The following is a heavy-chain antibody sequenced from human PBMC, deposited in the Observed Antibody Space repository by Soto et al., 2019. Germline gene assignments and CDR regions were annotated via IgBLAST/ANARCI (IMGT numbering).Heavy chain of an antibody. J-gene: IGHJ4*02. V-gene: IGHV3-73*02. D-gene: IGHD3-22*01. CDR1: GFTFSDSG. CDR2: IRSKANTYAT. Sequence: EVQLVESGGGLVQPGGSLKLSCAASGFTFSDSGIHWVRQASGKGLEWVGHIRSKANTYATAYAASVKGRFTISRDDSKNTAYLQMNTLKTEDTAVYYCTSPGDSSGFWDWGQGTLVTVSS. CDR3: TSPGDSSGFWD.